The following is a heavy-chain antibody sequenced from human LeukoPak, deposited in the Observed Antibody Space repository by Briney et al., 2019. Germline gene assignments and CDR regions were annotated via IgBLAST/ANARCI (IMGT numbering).Heavy chain of an antibody. J-gene: IGHJ3*02. CDR1: GFTFSSYG. CDR2: ISGSGGST. CDR3: ARGLNSSAAFDI. Sequence: GGTLRLSCAASGFTFSSYGMSWVRQAPGKGLEWVSAISGSGGSTYYADSVKGRFTVSRDNAKNSLYLQMDSLRAEDTAVYYCARGLNSSAAFDIWGQGTMVTVSS. D-gene: IGHD3-22*01. V-gene: IGHV3-23*01.